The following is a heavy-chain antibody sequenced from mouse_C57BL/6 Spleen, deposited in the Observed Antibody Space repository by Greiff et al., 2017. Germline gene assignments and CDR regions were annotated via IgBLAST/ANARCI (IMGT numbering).Heavy chain of an antibody. J-gene: IGHJ1*03. D-gene: IGHD2-2*01. CDR1: GYTFTSYW. CDR3: ARSEDYGYDEDWYFDV. V-gene: IGHV1-52*01. CDR2: IDPSDSET. Sequence: QVQLKQPGAELVRPGSSVKLSCKASGYTFTSYWMHWVKQRPIQGLEWIGNIDPSDSETHYNQKFKDKATLTVDKSSSTAYMQLSSLTSEDSAVYYCARSEDYGYDEDWYFDVWGTGTTVTVSS.